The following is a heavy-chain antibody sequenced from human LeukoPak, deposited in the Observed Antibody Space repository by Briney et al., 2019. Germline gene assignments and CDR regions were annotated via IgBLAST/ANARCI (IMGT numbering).Heavy chain of an antibody. CDR2: INHSGST. V-gene: IGHV4-34*01. D-gene: IGHD3-3*01. Sequence: PSETLSLTCAVYGGSFSGYYWSWIRQPPGKGLEWIGEINHSGSTNYNPSLKSRVTISVDTSKNQFSLKLSSVTAADTAVYYCARGRHTSFGVVIISFDFYYWGQGTLVTVSS. CDR1: GGSFSGYY. CDR3: ARGRHTSFGVVIISFDFYY. J-gene: IGHJ4*02.